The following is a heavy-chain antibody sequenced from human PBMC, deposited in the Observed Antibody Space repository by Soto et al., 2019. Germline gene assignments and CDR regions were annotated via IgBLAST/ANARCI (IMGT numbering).Heavy chain of an antibody. V-gene: IGHV3-48*03. D-gene: IGHD3-22*01. CDR1: GFTFSSYE. CDR2: ISSSGSTI. CDR3: ASRGKVVVIPSYYYYGMDV. Sequence: EVQLVESGGGLVQPGGSLRLSCAASGFTFSSYEMNWVRQAPGKGLEWVSYISSSGSTIYYADSVKGRFTISRDNAKNSLYLQMNSLRAEDTVVYYCASRGKVVVIPSYYYYGMDVWGQGTTVTVSS. J-gene: IGHJ6*02.